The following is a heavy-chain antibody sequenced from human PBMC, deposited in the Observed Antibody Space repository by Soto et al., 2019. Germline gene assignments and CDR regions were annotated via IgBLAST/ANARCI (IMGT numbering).Heavy chain of an antibody. D-gene: IGHD6-13*01. CDR2: LNIAGTI. J-gene: IGHJ2*01. CDR1: GASISSFN. CDR3: ARDRGEYTSSWFWYFSH. V-gene: IGHV4-4*07. Sequence: TCSVSGASISSFNWNWVRQPAGKGPEWVGRLNIAGTINYNPSLKSRITMSMDTSKNQISLHLRSVTAADTAIYYCARDRGEYTSSWFWYFSHWGHGTLVTVSS.